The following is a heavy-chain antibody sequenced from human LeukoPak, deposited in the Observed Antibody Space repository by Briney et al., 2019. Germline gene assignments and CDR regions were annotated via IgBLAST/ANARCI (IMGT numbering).Heavy chain of an antibody. V-gene: IGHV3-7*01. J-gene: IGHJ4*02. CDR1: GFTFSTYW. CDR2: IKQDGSAK. CDR3: ARGDEYYFDY. Sequence: PWGSLRLSCAASGFTFSTYWMSWVRQAPGKGLEWVAIIKQDGSAKFYVDSVKGRFTISRDNADNSLYLQMNSLRAEDTAVYYCARGDEYYFDYWGQGTLVTVSS.